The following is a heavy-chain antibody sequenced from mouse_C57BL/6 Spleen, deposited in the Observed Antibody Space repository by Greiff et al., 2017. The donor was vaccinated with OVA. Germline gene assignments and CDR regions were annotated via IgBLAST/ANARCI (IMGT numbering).Heavy chain of an antibody. D-gene: IGHD1-1*01. V-gene: IGHV1-64*01. CDR1: GYTFTSYW. Sequence: QVQLQQPGAELVKPGASVKLSCKASGYTFTSYWMHWVKQRPGQGLEWIGMIHPNSGSTNYNEKFKSKATLTVDKSSSTAYMQLSSLTSEDSAVYYCARSRYGSSQYYFDYWGQGTTLTVSS. CDR2: IHPNSGST. CDR3: ARSRYGSSQYYFDY. J-gene: IGHJ2*01.